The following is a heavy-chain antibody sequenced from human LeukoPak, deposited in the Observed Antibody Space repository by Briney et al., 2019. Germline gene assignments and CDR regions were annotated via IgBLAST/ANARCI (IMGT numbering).Heavy chain of an antibody. D-gene: IGHD3/OR15-3a*01. CDR1: GFTFSSYW. CDR3: AKVWTAYSDDYFDY. V-gene: IGHV3-74*01. J-gene: IGHJ4*02. CDR2: ISSDGSSA. Sequence: GGSLRLSCAASGFTFSSYWMHWVRQAPGKGLVWVSRISSDGSSATYADSVKGRFTISRDNAKNTLYLQMNSLRAEDTAVYYCAKVWTAYSDDYFDYWGREPWSPSPQ.